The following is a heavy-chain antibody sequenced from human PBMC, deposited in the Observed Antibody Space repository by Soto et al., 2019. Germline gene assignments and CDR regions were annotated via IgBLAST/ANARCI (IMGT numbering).Heavy chain of an antibody. V-gene: IGHV3-48*01. CDR2: ISSSSSTI. Sequence: GSLRLSCAASGFTFSSYSMNWVRQAPGKGLEWVSYISSSSSTIYYADSVKGRFTISRDNAKNSLYLQMNSLRAEDTAVYYCAREGYSSPYYYYYMDVWGKGTTVTVSS. D-gene: IGHD5-18*01. J-gene: IGHJ6*03. CDR3: AREGYSSPYYYYYMDV. CDR1: GFTFSSYS.